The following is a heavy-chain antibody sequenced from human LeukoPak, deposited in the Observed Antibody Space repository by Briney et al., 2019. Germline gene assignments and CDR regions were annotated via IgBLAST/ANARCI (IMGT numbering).Heavy chain of an antibody. CDR3: ARDGSGLGYCSGGNCWFDP. Sequence: VASVKVSCKASGYTFTGHYMHWVRPARGQGLEWMGRINPNSGGTYYAEKFQGRVTMTSDMSINTAYMELSSLTSDDAAVYYCARDGSGLGYCSGGNCWFDPWGQGTLVTVSS. CDR1: GYTFTGHY. D-gene: IGHD2-15*01. V-gene: IGHV1-2*02. J-gene: IGHJ5*02. CDR2: INPNSGGT.